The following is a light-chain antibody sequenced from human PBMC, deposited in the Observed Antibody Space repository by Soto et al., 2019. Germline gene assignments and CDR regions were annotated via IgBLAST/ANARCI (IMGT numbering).Light chain of an antibody. CDR3: SSYTPSSTPFV. Sequence: QSVLTQPASVSGSPGQSITISCTGTSSDVGGYNFVSWYQHHPGKAPKLIIYDVSNRPSGVSNRFSGSKSGNTASLTISGLQAEDEADYYCSSYTPSSTPFVFGTGTKLPS. CDR2: DVS. V-gene: IGLV2-14*03. J-gene: IGLJ1*01. CDR1: SSDVGGYNF.